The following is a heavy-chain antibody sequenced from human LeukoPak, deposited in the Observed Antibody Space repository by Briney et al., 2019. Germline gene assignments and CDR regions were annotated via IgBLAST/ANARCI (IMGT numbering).Heavy chain of an antibody. CDR3: ARGGGNFDY. V-gene: IGHV3-7*02. CDR2: INQDGSGE. Sequence: GGSLRLSCAGSGFTFSSNLMSWVRQAPGKGLEWVANINQDGSGEYYLDSVRGRFTISRDNAKNSLYLQMNSLRAEDTAIYYCARGGGNFDYWGQGTLVTVSS. J-gene: IGHJ4*02. CDR1: GFTFSSNL. D-gene: IGHD2-15*01.